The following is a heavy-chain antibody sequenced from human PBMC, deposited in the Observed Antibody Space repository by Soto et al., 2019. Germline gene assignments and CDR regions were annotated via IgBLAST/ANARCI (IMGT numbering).Heavy chain of an antibody. J-gene: IGHJ6*02. V-gene: IGHV1-69*13. Sequence: ASVKVSCKASGGTFSSYAISWVRQAPGQGLEWMGGIIPIFGTANYAQKFQGRVTITADESTSTAYMALSSLRSEDTAVYYCARGSTSGTTTYYYYYGMDVWGQGTTVTVSS. CDR2: IIPIFGTA. D-gene: IGHD1-7*01. CDR3: ARGSTSGTTTYYYYYGMDV. CDR1: GGTFSSYA.